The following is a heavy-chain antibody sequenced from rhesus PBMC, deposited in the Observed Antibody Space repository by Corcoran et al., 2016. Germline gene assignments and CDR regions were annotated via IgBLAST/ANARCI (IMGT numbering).Heavy chain of an antibody. Sequence: EVQLVESGGGLVQPGGSLRLSCAASGFTFSDHYMDWFRQAPGKGLVWVSSISGSSSSTYNPESVKGRFTISRDNAKNTLYLQMNSPRAEDTAVYYCARGTYYFDYWGQGVLVTVSS. CDR3: ARGTYYFDY. J-gene: IGHJ4*01. V-gene: IGHV3-37*01. CDR2: ISGSSSST. CDR1: GFTFSDHY.